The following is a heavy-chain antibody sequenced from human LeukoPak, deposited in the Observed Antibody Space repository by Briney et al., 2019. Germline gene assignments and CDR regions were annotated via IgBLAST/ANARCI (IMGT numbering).Heavy chain of an antibody. CDR1: GSRFTSYG. V-gene: IGHV1-18*01. CDR3: AREGYCSGGTCYSTMDWFDP. J-gene: IGHJ5*02. CDR2: ISAYNGNT. Sequence: ASVKVSCKASGSRFTSYGITWVRQAPGQGLEWMGWISAYNGNTNYAQKLQVRVTLTTDTSTSTAYMQLRSLRSDDTAVYYCAREGYCSGGTCYSTMDWFDPWGQGTLLTVSS. D-gene: IGHD2-15*01.